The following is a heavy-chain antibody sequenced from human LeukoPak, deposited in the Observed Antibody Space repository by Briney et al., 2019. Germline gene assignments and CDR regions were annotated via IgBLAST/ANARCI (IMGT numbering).Heavy chain of an antibody. V-gene: IGHV3-30*18. CDR2: ISSSGGTQ. D-gene: IGHD2-15*01. Sequence: GGGPRLSCAASGFTFSSHGMHMGRQAPGKGLGWLVVISSSGGTQYYADSVKGRFTISRDNSRSTLHLQMNSLRPEDTAVYYCAKEGGVVVPGNLHFHSWGQGTLVTVSS. J-gene: IGHJ4*02. CDR3: AKEGGVVVPGNLHFHS. CDR1: GFTFSSHG.